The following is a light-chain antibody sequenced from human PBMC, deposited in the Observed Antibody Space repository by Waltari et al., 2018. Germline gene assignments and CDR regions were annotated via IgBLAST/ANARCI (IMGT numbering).Light chain of an antibody. CDR2: GPG. CDR3: HSRETFSTRL. CDR1: SLRRYY. V-gene: IGLV3-19*01. Sequence: SDLTQDPSVSVALGQTVRITCQGDSLRRYYASWYQQRPGQAPILVLYGPGNRPSGIPDRFSGSTSGNTASLTITGAQAEDEADYYCHSRETFSTRLFGGGPRLTV. J-gene: IGLJ2*01.